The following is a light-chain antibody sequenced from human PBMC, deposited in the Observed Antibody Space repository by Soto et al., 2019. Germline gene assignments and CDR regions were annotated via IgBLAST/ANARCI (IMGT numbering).Light chain of an antibody. Sequence: LTQSPGPLSLSPGERATLSCRASQSLTNSFIAWYQQKPGKAPKLLIYAASTLQSGVPSRFSGSGSGTEFTLTISSLQPEDFATYYCQQLNSYPLFGQGTKVEIK. CDR2: AAS. CDR1: QSLTNS. CDR3: QQLNSYPL. J-gene: IGKJ1*01. V-gene: IGKV1-9*01.